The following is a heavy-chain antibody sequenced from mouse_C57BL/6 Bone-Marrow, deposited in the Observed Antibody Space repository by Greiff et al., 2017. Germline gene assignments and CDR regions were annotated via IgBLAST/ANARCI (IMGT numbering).Heavy chain of an antibody. D-gene: IGHD2-10*02. V-gene: IGHV1-7*01. CDR1: GYTFTSYW. J-gene: IGHJ2*01. Sequence: VQLQQSGAELAKPGASVKLSCKASGYTFTSYWMHWVKQRPGQGLEWIGYINPSSGYTKYNQKFKDKATLTADQSSSTAYMQLSSLTYEDSAVYYCARYGNSDYFDYWGQGTTLTVSS. CDR3: ARYGNSDYFDY. CDR2: INPSSGYT.